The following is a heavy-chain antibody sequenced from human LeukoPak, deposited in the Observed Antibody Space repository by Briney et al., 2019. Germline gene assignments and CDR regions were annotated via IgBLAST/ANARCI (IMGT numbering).Heavy chain of an antibody. CDR2: INPNSGGT. J-gene: IGHJ5*02. CDR1: GYTFTGYY. D-gene: IGHD6-13*01. Sequence: ASVKVSCKASGYTFTGYYMHWVRQAPGQGLEWMGWINPNSGGTNYAQKFQGRVTMTRDTSISTAYMELSRLRPDDTAVYYCARPVPSRHSSWHETPRFDPWGQGTLVTVSS. CDR3: ARPVPSRHSSWHETPRFDP. V-gene: IGHV1-2*02.